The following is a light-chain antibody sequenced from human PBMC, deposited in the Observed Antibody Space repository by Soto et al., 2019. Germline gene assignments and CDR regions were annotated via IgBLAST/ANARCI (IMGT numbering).Light chain of an antibody. CDR1: QGISSA. Sequence: AIQLTQSPSSLSASVGDRVTITCRASQGISSALAWYQQKPGKAPKLLIYDASSFESGVPSRFSGSGSGTDFTLTISSLQPQEFETYYCQQFNNYRLTFGGGTKVEIK. CDR2: DAS. CDR3: QQFNNYRLT. J-gene: IGKJ4*01. V-gene: IGKV1D-13*01.